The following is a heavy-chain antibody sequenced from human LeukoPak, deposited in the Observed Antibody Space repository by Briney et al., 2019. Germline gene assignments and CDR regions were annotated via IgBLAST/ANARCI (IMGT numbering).Heavy chain of an antibody. Sequence: ASVKVSCKASGYTFTSYGISWVRQAPGQGLEWMGWISAYNGNTNYAQKLQGRVTMTTDTSTSTAYMELSSLRSEDTAVYYCAGGTFRYDSSGYYPDAFDIWGQGTMVTVSS. CDR3: AGGTFRYDSSGYYPDAFDI. CDR1: GYTFTSYG. V-gene: IGHV1-18*01. CDR2: ISAYNGNT. J-gene: IGHJ3*02. D-gene: IGHD3-22*01.